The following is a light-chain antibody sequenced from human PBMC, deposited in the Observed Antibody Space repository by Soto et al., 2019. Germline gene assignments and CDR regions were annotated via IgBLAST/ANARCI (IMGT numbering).Light chain of an antibody. Sequence: DIVMTQSPDSLAVSLGERATINCKSSQSVLYSSNNKNYLAWYQQKPGQPPKLLIFWASTRESGVPDRFGGSGSGTDFTLTISSLQAADVAVYYCQQYYTTPFTFGPGTKVDIK. CDR3: QQYYTTPFT. CDR2: WAS. CDR1: QSVLYSSNNKNY. V-gene: IGKV4-1*01. J-gene: IGKJ3*01.